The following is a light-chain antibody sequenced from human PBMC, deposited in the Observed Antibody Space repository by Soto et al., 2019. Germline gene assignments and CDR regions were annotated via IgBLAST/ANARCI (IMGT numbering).Light chain of an antibody. CDR3: HQYSNWPPWT. Sequence: PGERATLSCRAGQSVPRSYLAWYQQKPGQAPRLLIYGTSSRATGIPDRFSASGSGTEFTLTISSLQSEDSAVYYCHQYSNWPPWTFGPGTKADI. V-gene: IGKV3D-15*01. CDR2: GTS. CDR1: QSVPRSY. J-gene: IGKJ1*01.